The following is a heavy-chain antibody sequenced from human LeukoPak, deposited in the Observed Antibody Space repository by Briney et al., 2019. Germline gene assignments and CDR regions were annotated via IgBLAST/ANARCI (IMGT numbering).Heavy chain of an antibody. CDR1: GFTFSSYW. D-gene: IGHD6-19*01. Sequence: GGSLRLSCAASGFTFSSYWMHWVRQAPGKGLVWVSRINSDGSSTSYADSVKGRFTISRDNAKNTLYLQMNSLRAEDTAVYYCARDDLLKQWLRLFDYWGQGTLVTVSS. CDR3: ARDDLLKQWLRLFDY. CDR2: INSDGSST. J-gene: IGHJ4*02. V-gene: IGHV3-74*01.